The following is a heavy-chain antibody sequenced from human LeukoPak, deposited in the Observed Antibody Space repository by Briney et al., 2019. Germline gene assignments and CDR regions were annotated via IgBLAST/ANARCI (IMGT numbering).Heavy chain of an antibody. J-gene: IGHJ3*02. Sequence: GGSLRLSCAASGFTFSSYSMNWVRRAPGKGLEWVSALSSSSSYIYYADSVKGRFTISRDNAKNSLYLQMNSLRAEDTAVYYCARDRGGFLEWLLNPKDAFDIWGQGTMVTVSS. CDR3: ARDRGGFLEWLLNPKDAFDI. D-gene: IGHD3-3*01. CDR1: GFTFSSYS. CDR2: LSSSSSYI. V-gene: IGHV3-21*01.